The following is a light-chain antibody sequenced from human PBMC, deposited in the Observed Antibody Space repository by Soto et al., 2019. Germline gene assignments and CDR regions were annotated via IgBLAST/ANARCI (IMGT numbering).Light chain of an antibody. J-gene: IGKJ5*01. CDR2: GAS. CDR3: QQYTGPPTT. CDR1: ERISRS. V-gene: IGKV3-20*01. Sequence: EIVLTQSPATLSLSPGNRVNLSCRANERISRSLAWYQQKPGQPPRLLIYGASTRAAGIPDRFSGSGSGTDFTLTITRLEPEDSAVYFCQQYTGPPTTFGQGTRLEIK.